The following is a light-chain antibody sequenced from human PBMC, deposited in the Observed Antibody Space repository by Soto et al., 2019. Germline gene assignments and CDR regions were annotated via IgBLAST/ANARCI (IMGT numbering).Light chain of an antibody. V-gene: IGLV2-14*01. CDR1: SSDIGGYNY. J-gene: IGLJ2*01. CDR3: SAYTSSSTLSVA. Sequence: QSALTQPASVSGSPGQSITISCTGISSDIGGYNYVSWYHQHPGKAPKLIIYDVSTRPSGVSDRFSGSRSGTTASLTISGLQAEDEAHYYCSAYTSSSTLSVAFGGGTKVTVL. CDR2: DVS.